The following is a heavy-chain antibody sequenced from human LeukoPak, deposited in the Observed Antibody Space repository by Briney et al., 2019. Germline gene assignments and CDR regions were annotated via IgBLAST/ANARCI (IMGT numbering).Heavy chain of an antibody. D-gene: IGHD2-15*01. CDR3: AKGHGAFLYYYFNS. J-gene: IGHJ4*02. Sequence: PGRSLRLSCVGSGFIFDDHAMHWVRQAPGKGLEWVSGISWNSGDIGYADSVKGRFTISRDNAKNSVYLQMNSLRAEDRALYYCAKGHGAFLYYYFNSWGQGTLVTVSS. V-gene: IGHV3-9*01. CDR1: GFIFDDHA. CDR2: ISWNSGDI.